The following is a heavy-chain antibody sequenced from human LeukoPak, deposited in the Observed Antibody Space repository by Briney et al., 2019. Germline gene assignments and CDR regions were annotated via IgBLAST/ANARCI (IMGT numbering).Heavy chain of an antibody. CDR2: IRSKTDCGTA. CDR1: GVTFYNAW. J-gene: IGHJ3*02. Sequence: GSLSLSCAPSGVTFYNAWLDSVRQAPGKGLEWGGRIRSKTDCGTADYPAPVKGRFTISRDDSTNTLFLQMNSLRTEDTAVYYCTTESRDSSGWYGAFDIWGQGTMVTVSS. V-gene: IGHV3-15*01. D-gene: IGHD6-19*01. CDR3: TTESRDSSGWYGAFDI.